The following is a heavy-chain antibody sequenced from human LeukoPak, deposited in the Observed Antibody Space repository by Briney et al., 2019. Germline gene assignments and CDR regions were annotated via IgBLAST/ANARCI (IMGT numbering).Heavy chain of an antibody. CDR3: ASSPAYSSSWYAIDT. D-gene: IGHD6-13*01. J-gene: IGHJ5*02. V-gene: IGHV3-13*01. Sequence: GGSLRLSCAASGVIFSNYDMHWVRQAAGKGREWVSGIGTAGDTYYPGSVKGRFTISRENAKNSLYLHMNSLSAGDTATYYCASSPAYSSSWYAIDTWGQGTLVTVSS. CDR1: GVIFSNYD. CDR2: IGTAGDT.